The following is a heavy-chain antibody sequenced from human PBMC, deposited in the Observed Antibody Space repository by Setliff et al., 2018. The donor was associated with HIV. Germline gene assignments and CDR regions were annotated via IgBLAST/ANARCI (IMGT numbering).Heavy chain of an antibody. J-gene: IGHJ2*01. Sequence: ASVKVSCKASGYTFTNYIMNWVRQAPGQGLEWMGWINTNTGNPTYAQGFTGRFVFSLDTSVSTAYLQISSLKAEDTAVYYCARVGCGSTTCPWAWYFDLWGRGTLVTVSS. CDR1: GYTFTNYI. D-gene: IGHD2-2*01. CDR3: ARVGCGSTTCPWAWYFDL. V-gene: IGHV7-4-1*02. CDR2: INTNTGNP.